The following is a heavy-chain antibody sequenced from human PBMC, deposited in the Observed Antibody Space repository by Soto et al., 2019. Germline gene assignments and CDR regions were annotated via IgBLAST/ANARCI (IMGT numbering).Heavy chain of an antibody. J-gene: IGHJ5*02. CDR1: GFTFSSYA. Sequence: EVQLLESGGGLVQPGGSLRLSCAASGFTFSSYAMSWVRQAPGKGLEWVSAISGSGGSTYYADSVKGRFTISRDNSKNTLYLQMNSLRAEDTAVYYCAKHTVVPAARGYWFDPWGQGTLVTVSS. CDR2: ISGSGGST. V-gene: IGHV3-23*01. CDR3: AKHTVVPAARGYWFDP. D-gene: IGHD2-2*01.